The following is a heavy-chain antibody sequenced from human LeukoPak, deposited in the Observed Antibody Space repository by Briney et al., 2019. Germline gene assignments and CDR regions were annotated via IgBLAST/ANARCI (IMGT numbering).Heavy chain of an antibody. CDR3: ARSYYDYVWGSYRHFYFDY. V-gene: IGHV4-4*07. CDR1: GGSISSYY. J-gene: IGHJ4*02. D-gene: IGHD3-16*02. CDR2: IYTSGST. Sequence: SETLSLTCTVSGGSISSYYWSWIRQPAGKGLEWIGRIYTSGSTNYNPSLKSRVTMSVDTSKNQFSLKLSSVTAADTAVYYCARSYYDYVWGSYRHFYFDYWGQGTLVTVSS.